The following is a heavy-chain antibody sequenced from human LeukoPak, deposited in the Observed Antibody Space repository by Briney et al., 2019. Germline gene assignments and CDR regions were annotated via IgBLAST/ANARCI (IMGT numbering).Heavy chain of an antibody. V-gene: IGHV4-39*01. D-gene: IGHD3-10*01. CDR2: IYYSGST. Sequence: SETLSLTCTVSGGSISSSSYYWGWIRQPPGKGLEWIGSIYYSGSTYYNPSLKSRVTISVDTSKNQFSLKLSSVTAADTAVYYCARHYYGSGSYYPHFDYWGQGTLVTVSS. CDR3: ARHYYGSGSYYPHFDY. J-gene: IGHJ4*02. CDR1: GGSISSSSYY.